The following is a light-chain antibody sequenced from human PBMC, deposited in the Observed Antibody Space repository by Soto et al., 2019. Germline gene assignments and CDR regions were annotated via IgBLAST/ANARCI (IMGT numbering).Light chain of an antibody. CDR2: SNN. CDR1: SSNIGAGYD. CDR3: QSYDSSLSGYWV. Sequence: QSALTQPASVSGPPGQSITISCTGSSSNIGAGYDVHWYQQLPGTAPKLLMYSNNNRPSGVPDRFSGSKSGTSASLAITGLQAEDEADYYCQSYDSSLSGYWVFGGGTKLTVL. V-gene: IGLV1-40*01. J-gene: IGLJ3*02.